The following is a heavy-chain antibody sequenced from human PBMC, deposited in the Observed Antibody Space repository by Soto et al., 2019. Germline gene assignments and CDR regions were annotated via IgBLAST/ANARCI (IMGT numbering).Heavy chain of an antibody. CDR2: ITTSSAYI. Sequence: EVQLVESGGGLVKPGGSLRLSCAASGFTFNTYDMNWVSQAPGKGLEWVSSITTSSAYIYYADSLKGRITISRDNAKNSLSLQMNSLRAEDTAVYYCVRSGTARLLRHSWFDTWGQGTLVTVSS. J-gene: IGHJ5*02. CDR1: GFTFNTYD. D-gene: IGHD2-21*01. V-gene: IGHV3-21*01. CDR3: VRSGTARLLRHSWFDT.